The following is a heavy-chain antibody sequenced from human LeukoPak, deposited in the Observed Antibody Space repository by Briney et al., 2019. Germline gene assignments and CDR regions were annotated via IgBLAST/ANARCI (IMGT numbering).Heavy chain of an antibody. CDR1: GFTVSSNY. Sequence: GGSLRLSCAASGFTVSSNYMSWVRQAPGKGLEWVSVIYSGGSTYYADSVKGRFTNSRDNSKNTLYLQMNSLRAEDTAVYYCARVWPTYDAFDIWGQGTMVTVSS. CDR2: IYSGGST. CDR3: ARVWPTYDAFDI. D-gene: IGHD2-21*01. V-gene: IGHV3-53*01. J-gene: IGHJ3*02.